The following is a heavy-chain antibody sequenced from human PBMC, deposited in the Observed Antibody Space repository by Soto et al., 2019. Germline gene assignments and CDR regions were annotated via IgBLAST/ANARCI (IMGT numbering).Heavy chain of an antibody. CDR2: IYHSGST. Sequence: SETLSLTCAVSGGSISSSNWWSFVRQPPGKGLEWIGEIYHSGSTNYNPSLKSRVTISVDKSKNQFSLKLSSVTAADTAVYYCARVAYDYVWGSYRLFDYWGQGTLVTVSS. CDR3: ARVAYDYVWGSYRLFDY. J-gene: IGHJ4*02. D-gene: IGHD3-16*02. V-gene: IGHV4-4*02. CDR1: GGSISSSNW.